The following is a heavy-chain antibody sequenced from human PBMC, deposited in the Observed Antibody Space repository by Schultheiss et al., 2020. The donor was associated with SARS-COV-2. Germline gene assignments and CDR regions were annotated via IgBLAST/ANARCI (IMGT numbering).Heavy chain of an antibody. J-gene: IGHJ6*03. CDR3: ARRAPYCSSTSCYIFRDSYYYYYMDV. D-gene: IGHD2-2*02. CDR2: IYYSGST. CDR1: GGSISSYY. V-gene: IGHV4-59*12. Sequence: SETLSLTCTVSGGSISSYYWSWIRQPPGKGLEWIGYIYYSGSTYYNPSLKSRVNISVDTSKNQFSLQLNSVTPEDTAVYYCARRAPYCSSTSCYIFRDSYYYYYMDVWGKGTTVTVSS.